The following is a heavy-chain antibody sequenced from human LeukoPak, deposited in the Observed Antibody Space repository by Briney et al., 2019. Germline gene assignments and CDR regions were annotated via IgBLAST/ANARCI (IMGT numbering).Heavy chain of an antibody. CDR3: ARGAGLWYNWFDP. Sequence: SETLSLTCTVSGGSVASSGCYWSWIRQPPGKGLEWIGEINHSGSTNYNPSLKSRVTISVDTSKNQFSLKLSSVTAADTAVYYCARGAGLWYNWFDPWGQGTLVTVSS. CDR1: GGSVASSGCY. J-gene: IGHJ5*02. CDR2: INHSGST. D-gene: IGHD2-8*02. V-gene: IGHV4-34*01.